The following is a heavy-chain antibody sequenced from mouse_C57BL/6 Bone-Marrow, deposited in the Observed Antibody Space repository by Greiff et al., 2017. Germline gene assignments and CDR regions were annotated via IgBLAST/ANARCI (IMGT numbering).Heavy chain of an antibody. CDR3: TRDGGGIAWFAY. Sequence: EVQGVESGEGLVKPGGSLKLSCAASGFTFSSYAMSWVRQTPEKRLEWVAYISSGGDYIYYADTVKGRFTISRDNARNTLYLQMSSLKSEDTAMYYCTRDGGGIAWFAYWGQGTLVTVSA. CDR1: GFTFSSYA. D-gene: IGHD1-1*01. CDR2: ISSGGDYI. J-gene: IGHJ3*01. V-gene: IGHV5-9-1*02.